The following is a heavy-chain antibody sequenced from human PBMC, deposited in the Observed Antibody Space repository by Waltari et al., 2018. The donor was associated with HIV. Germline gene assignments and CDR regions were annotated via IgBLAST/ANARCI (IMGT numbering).Heavy chain of an antibody. CDR3: ARVSYGSGGLDY. D-gene: IGHD3-10*01. J-gene: IGHJ4*02. V-gene: IGHV4-39*07. CDR1: GGSISSSSYY. Sequence: QLQLQESGPGLVKPSETLSLTCTVSGGSISSSSYYWGWIRQPPGKGLEWIGSIYYSGCTYYHPSLKVRVTIAVDTSKNQFSLKLSSVTGAETAVYYGARVSYGSGGLDYWGQGTLVTVSS. CDR2: IYYSGCT.